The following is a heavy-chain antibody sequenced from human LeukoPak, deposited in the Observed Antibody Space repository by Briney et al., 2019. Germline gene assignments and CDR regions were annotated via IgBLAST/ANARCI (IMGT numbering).Heavy chain of an antibody. D-gene: IGHD2-15*01. Sequence: PGGSLRLSCAASGFTFSSYGMSWVRQAPGKGLEWVSAISGSGGSTYYADSVKGRFTISRDNSKNTLYLQMNSLRAEDTAVYYCAKERGLHPRLNWFDPWGQGTLVTVSS. J-gene: IGHJ5*02. CDR1: GFTFSSYG. CDR2: ISGSGGST. V-gene: IGHV3-23*01. CDR3: AKERGLHPRLNWFDP.